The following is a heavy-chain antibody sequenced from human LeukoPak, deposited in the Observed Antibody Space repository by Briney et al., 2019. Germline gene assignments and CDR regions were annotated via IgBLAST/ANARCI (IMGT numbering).Heavy chain of an antibody. CDR2: IYYSGST. CDR1: GGSIGSSSYY. Sequence: SETLSLTCTVSGGSIGSSSYYWVWIRQPPGKGLEWIGSIYYSGSTYFNPSLKSRVTISVDTSKNQFSLQLSSVTAADTAVYYCARHSSMTTVTFDYWGQGTLVTVSS. J-gene: IGHJ4*02. V-gene: IGHV4-39*01. D-gene: IGHD4-17*01. CDR3: ARHSSMTTVTFDY.